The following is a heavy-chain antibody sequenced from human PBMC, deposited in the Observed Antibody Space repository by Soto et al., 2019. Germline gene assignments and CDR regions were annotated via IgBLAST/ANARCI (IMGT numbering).Heavy chain of an antibody. Sequence: EVQLLESGGSWLQPGGSLRLSCAASGFTFSSYAMNWVRQAPGKGLEWVSGITGSGAGSYYSDSEKGRFTISRDNSKNTLYLQMNSLRAEDTAVYYCAKAYSNSWPNDWFDPWGQGTLVTVSS. CDR2: ITGSGAGS. J-gene: IGHJ5*02. CDR3: AKAYSNSWPNDWFDP. D-gene: IGHD6-13*01. CDR1: GFTFSSYA. V-gene: IGHV3-23*01.